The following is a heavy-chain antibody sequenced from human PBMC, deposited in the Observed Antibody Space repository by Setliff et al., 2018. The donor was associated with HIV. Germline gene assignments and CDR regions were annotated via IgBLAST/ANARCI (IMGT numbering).Heavy chain of an antibody. CDR2: ISSHGGST. Sequence: GSLRLSCSASGFTFSSYAMHWVRQAPGKGLEYVSAISSHGGSTYYADSVKGRFTISRDNSKNTLYLQMSSLRAEDTAVYYCVKARLDGDYYYYYYMDVWGKGTTVTVSS. J-gene: IGHJ6*03. CDR3: VKARLDGDYYYYYYMDV. V-gene: IGHV3-64D*09. D-gene: IGHD4-17*01. CDR1: GFTFSSYA.